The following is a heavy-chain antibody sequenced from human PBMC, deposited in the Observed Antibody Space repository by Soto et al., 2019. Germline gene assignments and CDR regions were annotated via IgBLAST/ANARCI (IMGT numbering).Heavy chain of an antibody. Sequence: SETLSLTSTVSAASTSSDYWTWIRQPPGRGLGWIGHIYNSGNTKYNPALKIRVTISLDRSRNQSSLELTSAIAADAAVYYCPIGRPRIRAGCSGYPNIWLDRWGQGMLVTISS. CDR1: AASTSSDY. CDR2: IYNSGNT. J-gene: IGHJ5*02. V-gene: IGHV4-4*09. D-gene: IGHD2-15*01. CDR3: PIGRPRIRAGCSGYPNIWLDR.